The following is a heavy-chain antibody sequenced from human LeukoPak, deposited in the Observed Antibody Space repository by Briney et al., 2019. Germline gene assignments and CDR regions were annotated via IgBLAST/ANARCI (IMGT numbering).Heavy chain of an antibody. CDR1: GGSISSGGYY. CDR2: IYYSGST. J-gene: IGHJ6*02. D-gene: IGHD2-2*01. Sequence: PSETLSLTRTVSGGSISSGGYYWSWIRQHPGKGLEWIGYIYYSGSTYYNPSLKSRVTISVDTSKNQFSLKLSSVTAADTAVYYCARDARIVPADATYYGMDVWGQGTTVTVSS. CDR3: ARDARIVPADATYYGMDV. V-gene: IGHV4-31*03.